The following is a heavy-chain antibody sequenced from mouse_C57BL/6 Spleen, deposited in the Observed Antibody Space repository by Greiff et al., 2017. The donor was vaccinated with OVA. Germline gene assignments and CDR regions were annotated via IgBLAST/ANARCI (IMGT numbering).Heavy chain of an antibody. J-gene: IGHJ3*01. CDR1: GYTFTSYW. CDR2: IDPSDSYT. V-gene: IGHV1-50*01. D-gene: IGHD4-1*01. CDR3: ARKLWDVFAY. Sequence: QVQLQQPGAELVKPGASVKLSCKASGYTFTSYWMQWVKQRPGQGLEWIGEIDPSDSYTNYNQKFKGKATLTVDTSSSTAYMQLSSLTSEDSAVYYGARKLWDVFAYWGQGTLVTVSA.